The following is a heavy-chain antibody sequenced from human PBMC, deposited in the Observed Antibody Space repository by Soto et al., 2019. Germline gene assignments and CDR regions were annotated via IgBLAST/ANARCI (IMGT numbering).Heavy chain of an antibody. CDR3: ARSYYGDLNWFAP. CDR1: TFSITNYG. CDR2: ISYDGRNK. D-gene: IGHD3-10*01. J-gene: IGHJ5*02. V-gene: IGHV3-30*08. Sequence: GGSLRLSCAASTFSITNYGFHWVRQAPGKGLEWVTFISYDGRNKYYADSVKGRFTISRDNSKNTVYLQMNSLRTEDTALYYCARSYYGDLNWFAPWGQGTLVTV.